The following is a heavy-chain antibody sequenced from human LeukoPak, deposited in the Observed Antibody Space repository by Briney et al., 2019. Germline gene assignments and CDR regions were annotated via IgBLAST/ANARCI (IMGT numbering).Heavy chain of an antibody. CDR2: ISASGGRT. V-gene: IGHV3-23*01. J-gene: IGHJ4*02. CDR3: VEGGAPSYYDGSGDAYFDY. CDR1: GFTFSSYA. D-gene: IGHD3-22*01. Sequence: GGSLRLSCAASGFTFSSYAMSWVRQAPGKGLELVSVISASGGRTSYADSVKGRFTVSRDNSKNTLYLQMNSLRAEDTAVYFCVEGGAPSYYDGSGDAYFDYWGQGTLVTVSS.